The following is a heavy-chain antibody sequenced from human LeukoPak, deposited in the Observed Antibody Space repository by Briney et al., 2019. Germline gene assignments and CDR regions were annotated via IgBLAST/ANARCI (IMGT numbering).Heavy chain of an antibody. V-gene: IGHV4-34*01. D-gene: IGHD1-26*01. CDR1: GGSFSSYY. Sequence: DPSETLSLTCAVYGGSFSSYYWSWIRQPPGKGLGWIGEINHSGSTNYNPSLKSRVTISVDTSKNKFSLKLSSVTAADTAVYYCARGGSPVGAPNDYWGQVTLVTVSS. J-gene: IGHJ4*02. CDR3: ARGGSPVGAPNDY. CDR2: INHSGST.